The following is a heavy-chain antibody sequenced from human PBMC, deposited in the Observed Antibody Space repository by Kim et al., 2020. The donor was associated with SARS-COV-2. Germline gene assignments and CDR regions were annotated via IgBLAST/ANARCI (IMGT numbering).Heavy chain of an antibody. Sequence: YRTSLKTRLTNSKDNSRNQVVLTMTNMDPVDTGTYYCARINDILTGFFDYWGQGTLVTVSS. J-gene: IGHJ4*02. V-gene: IGHV2-70*01. D-gene: IGHD3-9*01. CDR3: ARINDILTGFFDY.